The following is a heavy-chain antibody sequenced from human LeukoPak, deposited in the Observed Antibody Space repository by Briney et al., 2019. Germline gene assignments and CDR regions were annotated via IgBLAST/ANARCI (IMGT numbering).Heavy chain of an antibody. CDR3: ARACCSSSYDY. D-gene: IGHD6-13*01. Sequence: GGSLRLSCAASGFTVSSNYMSWVRQAPGKGLEWVSIIYSDGSTYYADSVKGRFTISRDNSKNTLYLQMNSLRAEDTAVYYCARACCSSSYDYWGQGTLVTVSS. V-gene: IGHV3-66*01. CDR2: IYSDGST. J-gene: IGHJ4*02. CDR1: GFTVSSNY.